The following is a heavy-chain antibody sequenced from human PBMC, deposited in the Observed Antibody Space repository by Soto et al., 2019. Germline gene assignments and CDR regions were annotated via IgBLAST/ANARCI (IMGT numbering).Heavy chain of an antibody. J-gene: IGHJ6*02. CDR1: GYTFTSYY. D-gene: IGHD5-18*01. Sequence: ASVKVSCKASGYTFTSYYMHWVRQAPGQGLEWMGIIKPSGGSTSYAQKFQGRVTMTRDTSTSTVYMELSSLRSEDTAVYYCARVREKRGYSYGPYYYYGMDVWGQGTTVTVSS. V-gene: IGHV1-46*01. CDR2: IKPSGGST. CDR3: ARVREKRGYSYGPYYYYGMDV.